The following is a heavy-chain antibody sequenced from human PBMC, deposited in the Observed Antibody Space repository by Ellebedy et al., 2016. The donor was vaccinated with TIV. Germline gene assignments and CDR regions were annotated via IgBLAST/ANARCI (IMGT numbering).Heavy chain of an antibody. J-gene: IGHJ4*02. V-gene: IGHV3-23*01. CDR3: AKDRTPGDGYWVFDF. CDR2: INAGGGKT. D-gene: IGHD5-18*01. Sequence: PGGSLRLSCAASGFTFSGYAMSWVRQAPGKGLEWVSGINAGGGKTYYADSGKGRFTISRDKSKNTLYLQMNSLRAEDTAVYYCAKDRTPGDGYWVFDFWGQGTLVTVSS. CDR1: GFTFSGYA.